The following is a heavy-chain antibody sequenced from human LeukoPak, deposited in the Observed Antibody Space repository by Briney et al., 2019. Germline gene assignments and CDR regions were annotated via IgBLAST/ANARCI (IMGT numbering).Heavy chain of an antibody. J-gene: IGHJ2*01. V-gene: IGHV4-30-4*08. Sequence: PSETLSLTCTVSGGSISSGDYYWSWIRQPPGKGLEWIGYIYYSGSTYYNPSLKSRVTISVDTSKNQFSLKLSSVTAADTAVYYCARGRTGFWSGPRYFDLWGRGTLVTVSS. CDR3: ARGRTGFWSGPRYFDL. CDR2: IYYSGST. CDR1: GGSISSGDYY. D-gene: IGHD3-3*01.